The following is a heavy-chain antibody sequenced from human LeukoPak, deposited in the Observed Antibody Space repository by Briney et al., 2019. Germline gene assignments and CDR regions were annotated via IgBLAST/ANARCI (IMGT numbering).Heavy chain of an antibody. CDR2: IYSGGST. J-gene: IGHJ2*01. V-gene: IGHV3-66*01. CDR1: GFTFSSNY. D-gene: IGHD5-18*01. CDR3: ARDGGGYGYGRYWYFDL. Sequence: GGSLRLSCAASGFTFSSNYMSWVRQAPGKGLEWVSVIYSGGSTYYADSVKGRFTISRDNSKNTLYLPMNSLRAEDTAVYYCARDGGGYGYGRYWYFDLWGRGTLVTVSS.